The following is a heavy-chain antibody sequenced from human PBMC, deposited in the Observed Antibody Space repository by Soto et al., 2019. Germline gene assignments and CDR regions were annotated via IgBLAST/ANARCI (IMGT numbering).Heavy chain of an antibody. CDR2: IYYSGST. J-gene: IGHJ5*02. V-gene: IGHV4-31*03. D-gene: IGHD6-13*01. Sequence: SETLSLTCTVSGGSISSGGYYWSWIRQHPGKGLEWIGYIYYSGSTYYNPSLKSRVTISVDTSKNQFSLKLSSVTAADTAVYHCARVFSDSSSFFDPWGQGTLVTVSS. CDR1: GGSISSGGYY. CDR3: ARVFSDSSSFFDP.